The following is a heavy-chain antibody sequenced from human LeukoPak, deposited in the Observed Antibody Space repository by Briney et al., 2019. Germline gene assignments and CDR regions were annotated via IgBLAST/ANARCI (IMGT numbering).Heavy chain of an antibody. CDR2: ITSSGTYT. CDR1: GFTFSNHG. D-gene: IGHD1-26*01. CDR3: ARDPYSGNYGTYYYYYMDV. V-gene: IGHV3-21*01. J-gene: IGHJ6*03. Sequence: PGGSLRLSCAASGFTFSNHGMNWVRQAPGKAMEWVSSITSSGTYTFYADSVKGRFTISRDNAKNSLYLQMDSLGPEDTAVYYCARDPYSGNYGTYYYYYMDVWGKGTTVTISS.